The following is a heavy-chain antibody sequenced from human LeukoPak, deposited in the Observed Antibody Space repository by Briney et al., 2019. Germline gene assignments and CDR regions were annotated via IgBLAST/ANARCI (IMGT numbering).Heavy chain of an antibody. D-gene: IGHD1-20*01. J-gene: IGHJ4*02. Sequence: SETLSLTCAVYGGFFSGYYWSWIRQPPGKGLEWIGEINHSGSTNYNPSLKSRVTISVDTSKNQFSLKLSSVTAADTAVYYCARGRRGYNWTQVPFDYWGQGTLVTVSS. CDR2: INHSGST. V-gene: IGHV4-34*01. CDR3: ARGRRGYNWTQVPFDY. CDR1: GGFFSGYY.